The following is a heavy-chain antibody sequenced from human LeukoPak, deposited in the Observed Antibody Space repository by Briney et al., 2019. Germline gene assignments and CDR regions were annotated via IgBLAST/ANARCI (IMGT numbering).Heavy chain of an antibody. CDR2: IYYSGST. J-gene: IGHJ4*02. V-gene: IGHV4-61*01. D-gene: IGHD1-26*01. CDR1: GGLISSGSYY. Sequence: PSQTLSLTCTVSGGLISSGSYYWSWIRQPPGKGLEWIGYIYYSGSTNYNPSLKSRVTISVDTSKNQFSLKLSSVTAADTAVYYCARPPEGATVYWGQGTLVTVSS. CDR3: ARPPEGATVY.